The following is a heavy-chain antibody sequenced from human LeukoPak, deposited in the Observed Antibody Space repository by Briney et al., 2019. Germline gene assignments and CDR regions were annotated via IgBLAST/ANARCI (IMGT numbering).Heavy chain of an antibody. Sequence: GASVKVSCKASGYTFTGYYMHWVRQAPGQGLEWMGWINPNSGGTNYAQKVQGRVTMTRDTSTSTAYMELRSLRSDDTAVYYCARGIDSGSPPLGTFEIWGQGTMVTVSS. J-gene: IGHJ3*02. CDR3: ARGIDSGSPPLGTFEI. CDR2: INPNSGGT. CDR1: GYTFTGYY. D-gene: IGHD1-26*01. V-gene: IGHV1-2*02.